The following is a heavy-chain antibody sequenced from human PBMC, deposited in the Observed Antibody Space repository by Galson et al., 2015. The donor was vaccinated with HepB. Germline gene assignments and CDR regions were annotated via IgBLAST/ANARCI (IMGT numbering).Heavy chain of an antibody. D-gene: IGHD6-19*01. CDR3: AKDPYLYSALAGTMAGFDY. CDR2: ISYDGANK. J-gene: IGHJ4*02. CDR1: GFTFSTYG. Sequence: SLRLSCAASGFTFSTYGMHWVRQVPGKGLERVAVISYDGANKYYADFVKGRFTISRDNSKNTLYLQMNSLRAEDTALYYCAKDPYLYSALAGTMAGFDYWGQGTLVTVSS. V-gene: IGHV3-30*18.